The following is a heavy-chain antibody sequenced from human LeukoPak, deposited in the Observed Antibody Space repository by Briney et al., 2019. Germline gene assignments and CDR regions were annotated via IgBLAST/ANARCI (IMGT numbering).Heavy chain of an antibody. J-gene: IGHJ3*01. CDR2: ISASGAYI. Sequence: PGGSLRLSCAASGSTFSSYWMHWVRQAPGKGLEWVSSISASGAYIFYADSLRGRFTISRDDAKNSLHLQMDSLRAEDTAVYYCAKDRDFYDRNSFSPDSFQTWGQGTMVTVSS. CDR1: GSTFSSYW. D-gene: IGHD2/OR15-2a*01. V-gene: IGHV3-21*01. CDR3: AKDRDFYDRNSFSPDSFQT.